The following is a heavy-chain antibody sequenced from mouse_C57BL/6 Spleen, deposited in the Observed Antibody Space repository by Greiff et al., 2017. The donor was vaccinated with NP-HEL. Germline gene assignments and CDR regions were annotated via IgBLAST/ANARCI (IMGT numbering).Heavy chain of an antibody. V-gene: IGHV1-15*01. Sequence: VQLQESGAELVRPGASVTLSCKASGYTFTDYEMHWVKRTPVHGLEWIGAIDPETGGTAYNQKFKGKAILTADKSSSTAYMELRSLTSEDSAVYYCTRRGYGSSNAMDYWGQGTSVTVSS. CDR1: GYTFTDYE. CDR2: IDPETGGT. CDR3: TRRGYGSSNAMDY. J-gene: IGHJ4*01. D-gene: IGHD1-1*01.